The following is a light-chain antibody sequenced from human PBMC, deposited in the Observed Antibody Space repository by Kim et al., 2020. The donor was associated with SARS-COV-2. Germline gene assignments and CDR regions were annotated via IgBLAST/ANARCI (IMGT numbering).Light chain of an antibody. CDR2: GAS. CDR3: QQYDRWPLT. V-gene: IGKV3D-15*01. Sequence: TVMTQSPVTLSVSPGETATLSCRASQSVGSYLAWYQQKPGQTPRLLIYGASIRATGIPARFRGSGSETEFTLTISSLQSEDFAVYCCQQYDRWPLTFGGGTKVDIK. J-gene: IGKJ4*01. CDR1: QSVGSY.